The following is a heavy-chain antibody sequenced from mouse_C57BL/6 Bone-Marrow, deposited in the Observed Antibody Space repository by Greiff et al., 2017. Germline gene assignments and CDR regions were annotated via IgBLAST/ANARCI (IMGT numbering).Heavy chain of an antibody. D-gene: IGHD1-1*01. J-gene: IGHJ4*01. Sequence: EVQLQQSGAELVRPGASVKLSCTASGFNIKDDYMHWVKQRPEQGLEWIGWIDPENGDTEYASKFQGKATITADTSSNTAYLQLSSLTSEDTAVYYCTKRLGWMTTVYYYAMDYWGQGTSVTVSS. V-gene: IGHV14-4*01. CDR1: GFNIKDDY. CDR3: TKRLGWMTTVYYYAMDY. CDR2: IDPENGDT.